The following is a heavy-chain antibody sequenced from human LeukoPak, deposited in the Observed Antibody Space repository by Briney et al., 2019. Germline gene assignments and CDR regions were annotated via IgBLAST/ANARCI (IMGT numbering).Heavy chain of an antibody. D-gene: IGHD6-25*01. V-gene: IGHV1-18*01. Sequence: ASVKVSCKADGYSFTSYDLNWVRQASGQGLEWMGWISAYNGDTNYAQTFQGRVTLTTDTSTSTAYMELTSLRSGDTAVYYCARGMEIAASNWFDPWGQGTLVTVSS. CDR2: ISAYNGDT. J-gene: IGHJ5*02. CDR1: GYSFTSYD. CDR3: ARGMEIAASNWFDP.